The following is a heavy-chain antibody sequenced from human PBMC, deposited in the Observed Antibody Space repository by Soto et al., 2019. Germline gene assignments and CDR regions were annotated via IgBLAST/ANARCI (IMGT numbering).Heavy chain of an antibody. D-gene: IGHD3-3*01. CDR3: ARVKVRFLEWLPLRYYYGMGG. J-gene: IGHJ6*01. V-gene: IGHV1-8*01. Sequence: ASVKVSCKASGYTFTSYDINWARQGTGQGLEWMGWMNPNSGNTGYAQKFQGRVTMTRNTSISTAYMELSSLRSEDTAVYYCARVKVRFLEWLPLRYYYGMGGWGQGNTVTVCS. CDR1: GYTFTSYD. CDR2: MNPNSGNT.